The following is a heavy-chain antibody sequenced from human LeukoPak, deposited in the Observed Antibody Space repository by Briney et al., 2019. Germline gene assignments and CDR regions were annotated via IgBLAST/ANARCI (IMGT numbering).Heavy chain of an antibody. CDR1: GGSISSNSYF. J-gene: IGHJ6*02. V-gene: IGHV4-39*01. Sequence: SETLSLTCAVSGGSISSNSYFWGWIRQPPGKGLEWIGSFYYSGSTYYNPSLKSRVTISVDTSKNQFSLNLNSVTAADTAVYYCARPLRGGLVSIGMDVWGQETTVTVSS. CDR3: ARPLRGGLVSIGMDV. D-gene: IGHD5-12*01. CDR2: FYYSGST.